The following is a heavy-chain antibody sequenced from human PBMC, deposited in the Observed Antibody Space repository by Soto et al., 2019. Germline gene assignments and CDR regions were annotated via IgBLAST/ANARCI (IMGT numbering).Heavy chain of an antibody. D-gene: IGHD3-10*01. V-gene: IGHV4-59*01. Sequence: SETLSLTCTVSGGSISSYYWSWIRQPPGKGLEWIGYIYYSGSTNYNPSLKSRVTISVDTSKNQFSLKLSSVTAADTAVYYCARDPGNYYGSGSYYKRGGYFDYWGQGTLVTVSS. CDR3: ARDPGNYYGSGSYYKRGGYFDY. CDR2: IYYSGST. J-gene: IGHJ4*02. CDR1: GGSISSYY.